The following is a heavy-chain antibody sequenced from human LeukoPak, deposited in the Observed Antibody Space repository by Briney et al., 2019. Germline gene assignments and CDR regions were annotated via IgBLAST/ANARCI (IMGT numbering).Heavy chain of an antibody. CDR1: GYTFTSYG. Sequence: GASVKVSCKASGYTFTSYGISWVRQAPGQGLEWMGWISAYNGNTNYAQKLQGRVTMTTDTSTSTAYMELRNLRSDDTAVYYCARAWCSGGSCLDNDYWGQGTLVTVSS. D-gene: IGHD2-15*01. CDR3: ARAWCSGGSCLDNDY. V-gene: IGHV1-18*01. J-gene: IGHJ4*02. CDR2: ISAYNGNT.